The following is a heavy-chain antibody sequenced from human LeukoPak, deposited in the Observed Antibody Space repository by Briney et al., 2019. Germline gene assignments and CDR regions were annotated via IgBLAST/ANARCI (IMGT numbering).Heavy chain of an antibody. CDR3: AKHGGSWTFDS. J-gene: IGHJ4*02. CDR1: GDSISSYY. V-gene: IGHV4-59*08. D-gene: IGHD6-13*01. CDR2: IDYSGST. Sequence: SETLSLTCTVSGDSISSYYWSWIRQSPGKGLEWIAYIDYSGSTHYNPSHKSRVTMSVDTSKNQFFLKLSSVTAADTAVYYCAKHGGSWTFDSWGQGTLVTVSS.